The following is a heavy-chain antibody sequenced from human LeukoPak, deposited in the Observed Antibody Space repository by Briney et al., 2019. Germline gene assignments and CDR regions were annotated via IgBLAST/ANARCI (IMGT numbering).Heavy chain of an antibody. J-gene: IGHJ2*01. V-gene: IGHV3-13*01. Sequence: PGGSLRLSCAASGFSFSISDFHWVRQAAGKGLEWVSAIGTGGDTYYGDSVKDRFTISRENARNSLYLQMNNLRPGDSAVYYCAREVVDSSSWDWSFDLWGRGTLVTVSS. D-gene: IGHD6-6*01. CDR1: GFSFSISD. CDR2: IGTGGDT. CDR3: AREVVDSSSWDWSFDL.